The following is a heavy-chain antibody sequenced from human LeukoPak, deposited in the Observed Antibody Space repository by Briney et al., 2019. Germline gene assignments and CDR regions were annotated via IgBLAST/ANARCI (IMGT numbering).Heavy chain of an antibody. CDR2: INHSGST. J-gene: IGHJ6*03. D-gene: IGHD3-22*01. CDR1: GGSISSSSYY. Sequence: SETLSLTCTVSGGSISSSSYYWGWIRQPPGKGLEWIGEINHSGSTNYNPSLKSRVTISVDTSKNQFSLKLSSVTAADTAVYYCARRSYYYDSSGYFHQVRKYYYMDVWGKGTTVTISS. V-gene: IGHV4-39*07. CDR3: ARRSYYYDSSGYFHQVRKYYYMDV.